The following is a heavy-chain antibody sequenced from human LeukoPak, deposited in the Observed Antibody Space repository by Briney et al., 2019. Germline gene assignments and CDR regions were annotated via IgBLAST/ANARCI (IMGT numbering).Heavy chain of an antibody. CDR3: AREGTTPTGDEAFDI. V-gene: IGHV1-2*02. CDR1: GYTFTGYY. Sequence: GASVKVSCKASGYTFTGYYMHWVRQAPGQGLEWMGWINPNSGGTNYAQKFQGRVTMTRDTSISTAYMELSRLRSDDTAVYYCAREGTTPTGDEAFDIWGQGTMVTVSS. J-gene: IGHJ3*02. CDR2: INPNSGGT. D-gene: IGHD1-1*01.